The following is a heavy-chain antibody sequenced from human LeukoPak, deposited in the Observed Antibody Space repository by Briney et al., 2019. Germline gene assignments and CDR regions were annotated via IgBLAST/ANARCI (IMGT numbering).Heavy chain of an antibody. CDR2: IKLDGSEK. CDR3: ARDYGHYDSSGYYSTLDY. D-gene: IGHD3-22*01. Sequence: GGSLRLSCAASGFTFSSHWMSWVRQAPGKGLEWVANIKLDGSEKYYVDSVKGRFTISRDNAKNSLYLQMNSLRAEDTAVYYCARDYGHYDSSGYYSTLDYWGQGTLVTVSS. CDR1: GFTFSSHW. J-gene: IGHJ4*02. V-gene: IGHV3-7*01.